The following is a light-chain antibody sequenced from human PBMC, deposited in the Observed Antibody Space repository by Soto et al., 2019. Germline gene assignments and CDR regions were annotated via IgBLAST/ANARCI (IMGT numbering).Light chain of an antibody. CDR3: QAWDSSHNYV. Sequence: SYELTQPPSVSVSPGQTASITCSGDKLGDKYACWYQQKPGQSPVLVIYQDSKRPSGIPERFSGSNSGNTATLTNSGTQAMDEADYYCQAWDSSHNYVFGTGTKLTVL. V-gene: IGLV3-1*01. J-gene: IGLJ1*01. CDR1: KLGDKY. CDR2: QDS.